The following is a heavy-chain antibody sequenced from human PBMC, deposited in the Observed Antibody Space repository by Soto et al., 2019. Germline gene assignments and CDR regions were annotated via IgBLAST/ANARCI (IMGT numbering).Heavy chain of an antibody. D-gene: IGHD3-10*01. J-gene: IGHJ1*01. CDR3: AREGYGSGREYFQH. V-gene: IGHV1-69*08. CDR2: IIPILGIA. CDR1: GGTFSSYT. Sequence: QVQLVQSGAEVKKPGSSVKVSCKASGGTFSSYTISWVRQAPGQGLEWMGRIIPILGIANYAQKFQGRVTXXAXKSXSTAYMELSSLRSEDTAVYYCAREGYGSGREYFQHWGQGTLVTVSS.